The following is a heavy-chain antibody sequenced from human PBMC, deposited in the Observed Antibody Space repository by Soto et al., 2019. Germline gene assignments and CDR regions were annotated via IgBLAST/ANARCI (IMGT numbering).Heavy chain of an antibody. CDR1: GGSISSYY. CDR2: IYYSGST. Sequence: QVQLQESGPGLVKPSETLSLTCTVSGGSISSYYWSWIRQPPGKGLEWIGYIYYSGSTNYNPSLKSRLTISVDTSKTHFSLKLSSVTAADTAVYYCARHIQGYYYGMDVWGQGTTVTVSS. CDR3: ARHIQGYYYGMDV. V-gene: IGHV4-59*08. J-gene: IGHJ6*02.